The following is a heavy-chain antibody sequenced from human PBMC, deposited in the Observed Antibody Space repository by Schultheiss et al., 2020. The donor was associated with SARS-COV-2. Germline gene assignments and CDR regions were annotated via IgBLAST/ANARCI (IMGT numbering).Heavy chain of an antibody. D-gene: IGHD3-16*01. Sequence: ASVKVSCKTSGYTFSNYYMHWVRQAPGQGLEWMGRINPNTGDTDYAQKFQGRVTLTADTSTSTAYMELRSLRSDDTAVYYCARAPGGEGNWFDPWGQGTLVTVSS. CDR3: ARAPGGEGNWFDP. V-gene: IGHV1-2*06. CDR1: GYTFSNYY. J-gene: IGHJ5*02. CDR2: INPNTGDT.